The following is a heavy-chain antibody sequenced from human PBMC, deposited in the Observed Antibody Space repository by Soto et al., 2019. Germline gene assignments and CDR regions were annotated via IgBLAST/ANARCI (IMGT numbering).Heavy chain of an antibody. CDR2: SSNSGTFS. J-gene: IGHJ4*02. CDR1: GFTFCDYY. D-gene: IGHD1-1*01. V-gene: IGHV3-11*06. Sequence: PGGSLRLSCEGSGFTFCDYYISWIRQAPGKGLEWISYSSNSGTFSRYADSVKGRFSISRDNTKNLLYLQMNSLRAEDTAVYYCARSGDNYNRLDYWGQGTPVTVSS. CDR3: ARSGDNYNRLDY.